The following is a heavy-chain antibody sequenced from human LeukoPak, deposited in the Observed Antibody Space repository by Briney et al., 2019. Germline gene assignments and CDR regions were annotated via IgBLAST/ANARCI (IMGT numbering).Heavy chain of an antibody. J-gene: IGHJ4*02. Sequence: GGSLRLSCVVSGFSFSNYWMHCVRQAPGKGLVWVSRINSDGSTTSYAASVKGRFTISRDNAKNTLYLQMNSLRAEDTAVYYCARGIVGPTGDYWGQGTLVTVSS. CDR1: GFSFSNYW. V-gene: IGHV3-74*01. CDR3: ARGIVGPTGDY. D-gene: IGHD1-26*01. CDR2: INSDGSTT.